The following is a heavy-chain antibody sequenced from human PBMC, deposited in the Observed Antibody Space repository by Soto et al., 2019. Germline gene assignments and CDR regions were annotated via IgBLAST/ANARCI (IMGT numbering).Heavy chain of an antibody. J-gene: IGHJ4*02. Sequence: SLRLSCAASGFTFSSYGMHWDRQAPGKGLEWVAVIWYDGSNKYYADSVKGRFTISRDNSKNTLYLQMNSLRAEDTAVYYCARDDDYGDYLDYWGQGTLVTVSS. CDR2: IWYDGSNK. CDR1: GFTFSSYG. V-gene: IGHV3-33*01. D-gene: IGHD4-17*01. CDR3: ARDDDYGDYLDY.